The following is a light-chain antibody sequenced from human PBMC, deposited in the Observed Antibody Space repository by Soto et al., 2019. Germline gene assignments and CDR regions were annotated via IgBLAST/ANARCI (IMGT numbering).Light chain of an antibody. CDR1: QYVTVRF. CDR3: QQYGSSPKT. CDR2: GAS. V-gene: IGKV3-20*01. J-gene: IGKJ1*01. Sequence: EIVLTHSPGTLSLSPREIATLSCRASQYVTVRFLAWYQQKPGQAPRLLIYGASDRATGTPDRFTGSRSGTDFTLTIRRLEPEDFAVYYRQQYGSSPKTFGQGTKVDIK.